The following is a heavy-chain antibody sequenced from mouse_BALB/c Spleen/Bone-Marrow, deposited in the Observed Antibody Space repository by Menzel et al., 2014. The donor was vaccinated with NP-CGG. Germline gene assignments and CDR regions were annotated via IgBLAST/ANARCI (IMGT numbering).Heavy chain of an antibody. V-gene: IGHV1-37*01. J-gene: IGHJ1*01. CDR1: GYSFTGYT. CDR3: ASYYGSSWYFDV. Sequence: EVQLQQSGPELVKPGASMKISCKTSGYSFTGYTMNWVKQSHGKNLEWIGLINPYNGGTSYNQKFKGKATLTVDKSSSTAYMELFSLTSEDSAVYFCASYYGSSWYFDVWGAETTVTVSS. D-gene: IGHD1-1*01. CDR2: INPYNGGT.